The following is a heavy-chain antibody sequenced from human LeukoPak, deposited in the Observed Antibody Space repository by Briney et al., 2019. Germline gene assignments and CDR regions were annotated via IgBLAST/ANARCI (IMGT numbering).Heavy chain of an antibody. Sequence: PGGSLRLSCAASGFTFSSYAMHWVRQAPGKGLEYVSAISTNGGTTYYGDSVKGRFTLSRDNSKNMLYLQMGSLRAEDMAVYYCARGKGIYCGGDCSALDYWGQGTLVTVCS. J-gene: IGHJ4*02. CDR2: ISTNGGTT. V-gene: IGHV3-64*02. CDR1: GFTFSSYA. CDR3: ARGKGIYCGGDCSALDY. D-gene: IGHD2-21*02.